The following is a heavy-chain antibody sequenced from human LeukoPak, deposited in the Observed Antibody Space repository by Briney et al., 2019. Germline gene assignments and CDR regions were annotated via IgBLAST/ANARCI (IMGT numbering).Heavy chain of an antibody. V-gene: IGHV3-11*01. Sequence: PGGSLRLSCAASGFTFSDYYMSWSRQAPGKGLEWVSYISSSGSTTYYVDSVKGRFTISRDNAKNSLYLQMNSLRAEDTAVYYCASNIVLVPAAIDYWGQGTLVTVSS. CDR3: ASNIVLVPAAIDY. CDR1: GFTFSDYY. J-gene: IGHJ4*02. D-gene: IGHD2-2*01. CDR2: ISSSGSTT.